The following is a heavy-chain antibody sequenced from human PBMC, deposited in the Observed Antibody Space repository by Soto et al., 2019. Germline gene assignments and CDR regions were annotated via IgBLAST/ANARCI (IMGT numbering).Heavy chain of an antibody. D-gene: IGHD3-22*01. V-gene: IGHV3-23*01. Sequence: WGSLRLSCAASGFTFSSYAMSWVRQAPGKGLEWVSAISGSGGSTYYADSVKGRFTISRDNSKNTLYLQMNSLRAEDTAVYYCAKDSTRIGFRWFDPWGQGTLVTVSS. CDR1: GFTFSSYA. CDR3: AKDSTRIGFRWFDP. J-gene: IGHJ5*02. CDR2: ISGSGGST.